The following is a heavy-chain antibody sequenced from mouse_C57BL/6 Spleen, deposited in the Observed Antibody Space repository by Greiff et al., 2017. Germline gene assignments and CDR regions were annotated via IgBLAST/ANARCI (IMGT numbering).Heavy chain of an antibody. Sequence: QVHVKQPGAELVKPGASVKLSCKASGYTFTSYWMHWVKQRPGRGLEWIGRIDPNSGGTKYNEKFKSKATLTVDKPSSTAYMQLSSLTSEDSAVYCCARSLLPYYYAMDYWGQGTSVTVSS. J-gene: IGHJ4*01. V-gene: IGHV1-72*01. CDR1: GYTFTSYW. CDR2: IDPNSGGT. D-gene: IGHD2-10*01. CDR3: ARSLLPYYYAMDY.